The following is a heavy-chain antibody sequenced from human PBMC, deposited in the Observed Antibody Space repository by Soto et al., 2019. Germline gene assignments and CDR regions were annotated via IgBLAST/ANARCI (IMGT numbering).Heavy chain of an antibody. CDR1: GFTFSNYA. CDR2: ISDSGDIT. Sequence: GGSLRLSCAASGFTFSNYAMTWVRQAPGKGLEWVSAISDSGDITYYADSVKGRLTISRDNSKNTLFLQMNSLRAEDTAVYYCAKEPFDYWGQGTLVTVSS. J-gene: IGHJ4*02. CDR3: AKEPFDY. V-gene: IGHV3-23*01.